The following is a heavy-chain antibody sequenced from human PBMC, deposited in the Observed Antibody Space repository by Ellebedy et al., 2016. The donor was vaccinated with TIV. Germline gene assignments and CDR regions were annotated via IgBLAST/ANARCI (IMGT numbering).Heavy chain of an antibody. V-gene: IGHV3-7*01. CDR2: IYQDGSVQ. D-gene: IGHD4-17*01. CDR3: ARRGSYGDYAVQVNSWFDR. Sequence: GESLKISCAASGFSFRSYWMSWVRQASGKSLEWVANIYQDGSVQYYLDSVKGRFTISRDNAINSLFLQMNSLRAGDTAVYYCARRGSYGDYAVQVNSWFDRWGRGTLVTVSS. CDR1: GFSFRSYW. J-gene: IGHJ5*02.